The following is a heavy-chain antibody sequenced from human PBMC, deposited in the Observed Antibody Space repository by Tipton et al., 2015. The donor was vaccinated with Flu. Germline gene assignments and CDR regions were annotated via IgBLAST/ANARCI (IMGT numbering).Heavy chain of an antibody. D-gene: IGHD7-27*01. CDR2: IYYSGRT. CDR1: GGSISNYY. CDR3: ARVSLGYFDF. V-gene: IGHV4-59*01. Sequence: TLSLTCTVSGGSISNYYWIWIRQSPGKGLEYIGDIYYSGRTTYNPSLKSRVTISVDTSKNQFSLRLTSLTAVDTALYYCARVSLGYFDFWGQGTLVTVSS. J-gene: IGHJ4*02.